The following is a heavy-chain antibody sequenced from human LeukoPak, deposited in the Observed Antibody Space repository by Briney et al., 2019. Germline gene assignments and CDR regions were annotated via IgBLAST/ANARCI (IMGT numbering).Heavy chain of an antibody. J-gene: IGHJ4*02. CDR3: ARVLPVASKIDY. CDR1: GGSISSYY. Sequence: PSETLSLTCTVSGGSISSYYWSWIRQPPGKGLEWIGYVYYSGSTYYNPSLKSRVTISVDTSNNQFSLKLSSVTAADTAVYYCARVLPVASKIDYWGQGALVTVSS. V-gene: IGHV4-59*08. D-gene: IGHD2-2*01. CDR2: VYYSGST.